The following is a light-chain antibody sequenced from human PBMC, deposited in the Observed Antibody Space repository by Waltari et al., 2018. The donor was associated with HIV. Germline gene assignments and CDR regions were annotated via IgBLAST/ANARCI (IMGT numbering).Light chain of an antibody. CDR2: SNN. Sequence: QSVLTQPPSASGTPGQRVTIPCSGSSSNIGSNTVNWYQQLPGTAPKLLIYSNNQRPSGVPDRFSGSKSGTSASLAISGLQSEDEADYYCAAWDDSLNGWVFGGGTNLTVL. J-gene: IGLJ3*02. CDR3: AAWDDSLNGWV. V-gene: IGLV1-44*01. CDR1: SSNIGSNT.